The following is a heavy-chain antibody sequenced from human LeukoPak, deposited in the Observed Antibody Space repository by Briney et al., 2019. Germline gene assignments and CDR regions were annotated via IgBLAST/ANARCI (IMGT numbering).Heavy chain of an antibody. CDR2: TRFDGTIT. Sequence: PGGSLRLSCAASGFSFNNYGMHWVRQTPGKGLESVAFTRFDGTITDYADSVEGRFTISRDNSKNMLYLQMNSLRAEDTAVYYCAKGGLTIFGVDAYYFDYWGQGTLVTVSS. V-gene: IGHV3-30*02. CDR1: GFSFNNYG. CDR3: AKGGLTIFGVDAYYFDY. J-gene: IGHJ4*02. D-gene: IGHD3-3*01.